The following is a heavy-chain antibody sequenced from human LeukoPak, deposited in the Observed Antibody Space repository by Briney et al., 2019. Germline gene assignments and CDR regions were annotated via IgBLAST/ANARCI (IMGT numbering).Heavy chain of an antibody. J-gene: IGHJ4*02. V-gene: IGHV4-34*01. CDR3: ASMATMRFDY. CDR1: GGSFSGYY. D-gene: IGHD5-24*01. Sequence: SETLSLTCAVYGGSFSGYYWSWIRQPPGKGLEWIGEINHSGSTNYNPSLKSRVTISVDTSKNQFSLKLSSVTAADTAVYYCASMATMRFDYWGQGTLVTVSP. CDR2: INHSGST.